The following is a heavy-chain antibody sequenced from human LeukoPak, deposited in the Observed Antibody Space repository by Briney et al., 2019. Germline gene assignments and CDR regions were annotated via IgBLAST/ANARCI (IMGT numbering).Heavy chain of an antibody. Sequence: SETLSLTCAVYGGSFSGYYWSWIRQPPGKGLEWIGEINQSGSTNYNPSLKSRVTISVDTSKNQFSLKLSSVTAADTAVYYCAGILYYFDYWGQGTLVTVSS. D-gene: IGHD1-14*01. CDR1: GGSFSGYY. CDR3: AGILYYFDY. CDR2: INQSGST. V-gene: IGHV4-34*01. J-gene: IGHJ4*02.